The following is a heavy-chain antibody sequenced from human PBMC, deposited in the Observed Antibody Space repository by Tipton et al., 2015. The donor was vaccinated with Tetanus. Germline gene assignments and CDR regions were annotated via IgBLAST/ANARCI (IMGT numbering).Heavy chain of an antibody. CDR2: AYYSGTT. CDR3: ARRREWVATGTYGMDV. CDR1: GGSLTSHY. Sequence: TLSLTCSVSGGSLTSHYWSWIRQPPGKGLEWIGSAYYSGTTKYNPALKSRVTISVDTSKNQFSLRLSSVTAADTAVYYCARRREWVATGTYGMDVWGQGTTVTVSS. J-gene: IGHJ6*02. V-gene: IGHV4-59*08. D-gene: IGHD5-12*01.